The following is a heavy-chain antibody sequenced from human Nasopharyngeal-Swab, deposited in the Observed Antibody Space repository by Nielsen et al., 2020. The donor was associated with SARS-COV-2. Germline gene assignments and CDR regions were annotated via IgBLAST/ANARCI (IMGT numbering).Heavy chain of an antibody. CDR2: IIPIFGIA. D-gene: IGHD3-22*01. J-gene: IGHJ6*02. V-gene: IGHV1-69*04. CDR3: ASQGGGDYYDSRRYYNYVMDV. Sequence: SVKVSCKASGGTFSSYAISWVRQAPGQGLEWMGRIIPIFGIANYAPKLQGRVTITADKSTSTAYMELSSLRSEDTAVYYCASQGGGDYYDSRRYYNYVMDVWGQGTTVTVSS. CDR1: GGTFSSYA.